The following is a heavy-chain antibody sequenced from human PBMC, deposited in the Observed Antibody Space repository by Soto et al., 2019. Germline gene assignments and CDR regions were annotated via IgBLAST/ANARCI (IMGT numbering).Heavy chain of an antibody. V-gene: IGHV1-69*13. CDR3: ARDEYSNYQSSYYYYYGMDV. CDR1: GGTFSSYA. D-gene: IGHD4-4*01. Sequence: GASVKVSCKASGGTFSSYAISWVRQAPGQGLEWMGGIIPIFGTANYAQKFQGRVTITADESTSTAYMELSSLRSEDTAVYYCARDEYSNYQSSYYYYYGMDVWVQGTTVTGS. J-gene: IGHJ6*02. CDR2: IIPIFGTA.